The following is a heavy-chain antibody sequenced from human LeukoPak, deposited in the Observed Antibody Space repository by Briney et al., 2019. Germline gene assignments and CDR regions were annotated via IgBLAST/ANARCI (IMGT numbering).Heavy chain of an antibody. D-gene: IGHD6-13*01. J-gene: IGHJ4*02. CDR1: GFTFSSYA. Sequence: GGSLRLSCAASGFTFSSYAMHWVRQAPGKGLEWVAVISYDGSNKYYADSVKGRFTISRDNSKNTLYLRMNSLRAEDTAVYYCARGSSIAAAPLPDYWGQGTLVTVSS. CDR3: ARGSSIAAAPLPDY. V-gene: IGHV3-30-3*01. CDR2: ISYDGSNK.